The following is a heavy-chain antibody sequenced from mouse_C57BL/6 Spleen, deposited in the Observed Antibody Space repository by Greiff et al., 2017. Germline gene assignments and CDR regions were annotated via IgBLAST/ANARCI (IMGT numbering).Heavy chain of an antibody. J-gene: IGHJ1*03. CDR2: IDPSDSYT. CDR3: ARLTTVVATDWYFDV. D-gene: IGHD1-1*01. CDR1: GYTFTSYW. Sequence: VQLQQPGAELVMPGASVKLSCKASGYTFTSYWMHWVKQRPGQGLEWIGEIDPSDSYTNYNQKFKGKSTVTVDKSSSTAYMQLSSLTSEDSAVYYCARLTTVVATDWYFDVWGTGTTVTVSS. V-gene: IGHV1-69*01.